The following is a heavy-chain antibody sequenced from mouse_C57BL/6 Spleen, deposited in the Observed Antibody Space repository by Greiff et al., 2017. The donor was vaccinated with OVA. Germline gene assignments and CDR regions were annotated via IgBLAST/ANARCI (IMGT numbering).Heavy chain of an antibody. D-gene: IGHD1-1*01. J-gene: IGHJ4*01. CDR1: GYTFTDYE. CDR2: IDPETGGT. CDR3: TNYGSSYGGRYYAMDY. V-gene: IGHV1-15*01. Sequence: QVQLQQSGAELVRPGASVTLSCKASGYTFTDYEMHWVKQTPVHGLEWIGAIDPETGGTAYNQKFKGKAILTADKSSSTAYMELRSLTSEDSAVYYCTNYGSSYGGRYYAMDYWGQGTSVTVSS.